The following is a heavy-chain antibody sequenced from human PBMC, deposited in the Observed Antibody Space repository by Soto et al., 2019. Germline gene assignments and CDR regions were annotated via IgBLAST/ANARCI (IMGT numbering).Heavy chain of an antibody. Sequence: QVQLQASGPGVVRPSGTLSLICLFSGVSISSDNWWNWVRQPPGKGLEWIGETYHSGSTNYNPSLRSPVTKSADQSKNEVSLKLSSVPAAEAAASFCARRAPLDFGDYWFDRWGQGTLVTVSS. V-gene: IGHV4-4*02. CDR3: ARRAPLDFGDYWFDR. CDR1: GVSISSDNW. J-gene: IGHJ5*02. CDR2: TYHSGST. D-gene: IGHD4-17*01.